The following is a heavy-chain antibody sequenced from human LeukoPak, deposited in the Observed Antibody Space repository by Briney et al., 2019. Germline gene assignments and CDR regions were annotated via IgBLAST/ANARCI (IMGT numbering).Heavy chain of an antibody. CDR3: ARDPSGSYFFDY. D-gene: IGHD3-10*01. CDR2: IYYSGST. V-gene: IGHV4-59*11. CDR1: GGSISSHF. J-gene: IGHJ4*02. Sequence: SETLSLTCTVSGGSISSHFWTWIRRPPGKGLEWIGYIYYSGSTNYNPSLKSRVTISVDTSKNQFSLKLSSVTAADTAVYYCARDPSGSYFFDYWGQGTLVTVSS.